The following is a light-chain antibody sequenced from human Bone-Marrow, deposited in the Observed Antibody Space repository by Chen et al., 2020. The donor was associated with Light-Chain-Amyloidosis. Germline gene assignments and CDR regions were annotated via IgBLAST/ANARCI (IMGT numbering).Light chain of an antibody. J-gene: IGKJ2*01. CDR2: WAS. Sequence: DIVMTQFPDSLAVSLGERATINCKSSQSVLDSSNNKNYLAWYQQKPGQPPKVLISWASTRECGVPDRFSGSGSWTDFTLTISNVQAEDVAVYYCQQFFSTLTFGQGTKLEIK. CDR3: QQFFSTLT. V-gene: IGKV4-1*01. CDR1: QSVLDSSNNKNY.